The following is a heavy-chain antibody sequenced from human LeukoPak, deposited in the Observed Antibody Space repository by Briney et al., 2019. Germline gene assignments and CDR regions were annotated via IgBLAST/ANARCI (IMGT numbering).Heavy chain of an antibody. CDR3: ARALLPTTYHYGLDV. CDR2: VYYSGRT. V-gene: IGHV4-31*03. J-gene: IGHJ6*02. Sequence: SETLSLTCTVSGGSITSGGYYWSWIRQHPGKGLEWIGQVYYSGRTYYNPSLKSRVFISVDASKNQFSLKLSSVTAADTAVYYCARALLPTTYHYGLDVWGQGTTVTVSS. D-gene: IGHD2-15*01. CDR1: GGSITSGGYY.